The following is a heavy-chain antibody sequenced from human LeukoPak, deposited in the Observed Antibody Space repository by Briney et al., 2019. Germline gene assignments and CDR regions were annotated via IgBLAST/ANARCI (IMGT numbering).Heavy chain of an antibody. CDR2: IYHSGST. Sequence: SGTLSLTCAVSGGSISSSNWWSWVRQPPGKGLEWIGEIYHSGSTNYNPSLKSRVTISVDTSKNQFSLKLSSVTAADTAVYYCARRAPDYYDSSGYYYYYYYYMDVWGKGTTVTISS. CDR3: ARRAPDYYDSSGYYYYYYYYMDV. CDR1: GGSISSSNW. V-gene: IGHV4-4*02. D-gene: IGHD3-22*01. J-gene: IGHJ6*03.